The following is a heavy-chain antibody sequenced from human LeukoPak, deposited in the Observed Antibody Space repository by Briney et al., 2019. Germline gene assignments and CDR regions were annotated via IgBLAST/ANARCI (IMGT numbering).Heavy chain of an antibody. CDR3: ARDSKEWELLQWEGVDY. Sequence: ASVKVSCKASGYTFTSYGISWVRQAPGQGLEWMGWISAYNGNTNYAQKLKGRVTMTTDTSTSTAYMELRSLRSDDTAVYYCARDSKEWELLQWEGVDYWGQGTLVTVSS. D-gene: IGHD1-26*01. CDR2: ISAYNGNT. CDR1: GYTFTSYG. J-gene: IGHJ4*02. V-gene: IGHV1-18*01.